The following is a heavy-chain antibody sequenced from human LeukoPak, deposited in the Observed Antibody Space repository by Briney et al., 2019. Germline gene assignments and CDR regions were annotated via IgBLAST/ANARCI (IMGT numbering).Heavy chain of an antibody. D-gene: IGHD1-26*01. CDR2: IHYSGTT. CDR1: GDSISSPY. V-gene: IGHV4-59*11. CDR3: AIGRFSGSYSYYFEY. J-gene: IGHJ4*02. Sequence: SETLSLTCNVSGDSISSPYWSWIRQPPGKGLEWICYIHYSGTTSYNTSLESRVAMSVDTSKDQFSLKLTSMTAADTAVYYCAIGRFSGSYSYYFEYWGQGSLVTVSS.